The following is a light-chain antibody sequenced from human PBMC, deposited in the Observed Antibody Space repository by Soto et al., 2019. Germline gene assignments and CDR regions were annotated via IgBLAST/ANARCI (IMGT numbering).Light chain of an antibody. J-gene: IGKJ4*01. Sequence: DIQMTQSPSSLSASVRDRVTITCQASQDISNYLNWYQQKPGKAPKLLIYDASNLETGVPSRFSGRGSGTDFTFTISSLHPEDLATYYCQQYDNFPLTFGGGTTVEIK. CDR2: DAS. CDR3: QQYDNFPLT. V-gene: IGKV1-33*01. CDR1: QDISNY.